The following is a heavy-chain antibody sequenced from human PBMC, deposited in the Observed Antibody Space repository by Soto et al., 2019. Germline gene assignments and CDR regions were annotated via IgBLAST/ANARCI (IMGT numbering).Heavy chain of an antibody. D-gene: IGHD5-12*01. CDR3: ANRGRSGYDWPITQYYFDY. CDR2: IDVGSGNA. CDR1: GFTFSSSA. V-gene: IGHV1-58*01. J-gene: IGHJ4*02. Sequence: GASVKVSCKTSGFTFSSSAVHWVRQARGHRLQWIGWIDVGSGNANYAQMLQERIGISRDMSTSTAYMELSSLRAEDTAVYYCANRGRSGYDWPITQYYFDYWGQGTLVTVSS.